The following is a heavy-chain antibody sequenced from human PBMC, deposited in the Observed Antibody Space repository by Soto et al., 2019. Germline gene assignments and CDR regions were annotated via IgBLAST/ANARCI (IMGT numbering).Heavy chain of an antibody. J-gene: IGHJ4*02. Sequence: QVQLQESGPGLMKPSGTLSLTCAVSGGSISTNWWSWVRQPPGMGLEWIGEIYHSGRTNYKPSIDKRGPMSVHKSQNPLSLILNSVTAADTAVYYCARHIAVSGTRGFDFWGQGTLVTVSS. CDR3: ARHIAVSGTRGFDF. CDR2: IYHSGRT. D-gene: IGHD6-19*01. CDR1: GGSISTNW. V-gene: IGHV4-4*02.